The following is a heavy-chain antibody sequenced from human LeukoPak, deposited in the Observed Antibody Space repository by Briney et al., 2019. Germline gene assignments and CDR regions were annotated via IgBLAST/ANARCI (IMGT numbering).Heavy chain of an antibody. V-gene: IGHV4-39*07. CDR1: GGSISSSSYY. Sequence: SETLSLTCTVSGGSISSSSYYWGWIRQPPGKGLEWIGIIYYSGSTYYNPSLKSRVTISVDTSKNQFSLKLSSVTAADTAVYYCEGKEYDSSGYYYYYMDVWGKGTTVTV. D-gene: IGHD3-22*01. CDR3: EGKEYDSSGYYYYYMDV. J-gene: IGHJ6*03. CDR2: IYYSGST.